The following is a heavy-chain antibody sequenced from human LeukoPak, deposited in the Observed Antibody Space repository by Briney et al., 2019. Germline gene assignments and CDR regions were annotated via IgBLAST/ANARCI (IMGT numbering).Heavy chain of an antibody. J-gene: IGHJ2*01. CDR2: IYHSRKT. Sequence: SETLSLTCAVSGGPIRSYNWWSWVRQPPGKGLEWIGEIYHSRKTKYNPSPKSRLNLSIGKSKNQFSLRMSSVTAAGTGVYYCARERSTSGTDSDCYFDLWGRGTLVTVSS. CDR3: ARERSTSGTDSDCYFDL. V-gene: IGHV4-4*02. D-gene: IGHD1-1*01. CDR1: GGPIRSYNW.